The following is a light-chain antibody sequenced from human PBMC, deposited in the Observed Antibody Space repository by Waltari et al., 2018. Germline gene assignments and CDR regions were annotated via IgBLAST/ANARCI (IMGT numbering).Light chain of an antibody. V-gene: IGKV1-39*01. J-gene: IGKJ1*01. CDR3: QQSYSTPWSSPWT. CDR1: QSISSY. CDR2: AAS. Sequence: DIQMTQSPSSLSASVGDRVTIPCRASQSISSYLNWYQQKPGKAPKLLIYAASNLQSGVPSRFSGSGSGTDFTLTISSLQPEDFATYYCQQSYSTPWSSPWTFGQGTKVEIK.